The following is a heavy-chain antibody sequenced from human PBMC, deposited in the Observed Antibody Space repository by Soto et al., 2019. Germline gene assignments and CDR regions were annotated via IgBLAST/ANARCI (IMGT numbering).Heavy chain of an antibody. J-gene: IGHJ6*02. CDR1: GLTFSSYG. D-gene: IGHD6-13*01. V-gene: IGHV3-30*18. CDR3: AKVSSSSWPYGMDV. Sequence: GGSLRLSCSASGLTFSSYGMHWVRQAPGKGLEWVAVISYDGSNKYYADSVKGRFTISRDNSKNTLYLQMNSLRAEDTAVYYCAKVSSSSWPYGMDVWGQGTTVTVSS. CDR2: ISYDGSNK.